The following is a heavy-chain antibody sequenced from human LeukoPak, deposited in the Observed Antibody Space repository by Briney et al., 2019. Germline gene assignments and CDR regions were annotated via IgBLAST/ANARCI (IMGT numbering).Heavy chain of an antibody. CDR2: IQNGGDS. CDR3: ARGMGRFCTSSSCYLSFVY. CDR1: GSSISNGFF. Sequence: PSETLSLTCNVSGSSISNGFFWAWIRRSPGKGLEWIGSIQNGGDSYYNPSLKSRTTMSVDTSKNQFSLKLTSVTAADTAVFYCARGMGRFCTSSSCYLSFVYWGQGTLVTVSS. J-gene: IGHJ4*02. V-gene: IGHV4-38-2*02. D-gene: IGHD2-2*01.